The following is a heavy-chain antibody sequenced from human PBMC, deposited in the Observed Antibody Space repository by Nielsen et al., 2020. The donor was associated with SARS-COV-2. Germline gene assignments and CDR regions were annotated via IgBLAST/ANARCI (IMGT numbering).Heavy chain of an antibody. J-gene: IGHJ5*02. CDR3: AREGRWFDP. Sequence: RQAPGKGLEWIGYIYYSGSTNYNSSLKSRVTISVDTSKNQFSLKLSSVTAADTAVYYCAREGRWFDPWGQGTLVTVSS. V-gene: IGHV4-59*01. CDR2: IYYSGST.